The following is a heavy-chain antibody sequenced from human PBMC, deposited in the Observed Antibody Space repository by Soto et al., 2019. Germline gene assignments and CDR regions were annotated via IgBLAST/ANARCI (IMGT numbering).Heavy chain of an antibody. V-gene: IGHV4-59*01. Sequence: SETLSLTCTVSGGSISSYYWSWIRQPPGKGLEWIGYIYYSGSTNYNPSFKSRVTISVDTSKNQFSLKLSSVTAADTAVYYCARVPLWYDILTGYWDYYYYMDVWGKGTTVTVSS. D-gene: IGHD3-9*01. CDR2: IYYSGST. J-gene: IGHJ6*03. CDR3: ARVPLWYDILTGYWDYYYYMDV. CDR1: GGSISSYY.